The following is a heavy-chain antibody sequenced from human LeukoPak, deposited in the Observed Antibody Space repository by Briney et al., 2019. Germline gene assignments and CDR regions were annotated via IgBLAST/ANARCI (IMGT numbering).Heavy chain of an antibody. V-gene: IGHV5-10-1*01. CDR3: ARQESIAVAGPFDY. CDR1: GYSFSSYW. CDR2: IDPSDSYT. D-gene: IGHD6-19*01. Sequence: GESLRISCKGSGYSFSSYWISWVRQMPGKGLEWMGKIDPSDSYTAYSPSFQGHVTISADRSVSTAYLQWSSLKASDTAMYYCARQESIAVAGPFDYWGQGTLVTVSS. J-gene: IGHJ4*02.